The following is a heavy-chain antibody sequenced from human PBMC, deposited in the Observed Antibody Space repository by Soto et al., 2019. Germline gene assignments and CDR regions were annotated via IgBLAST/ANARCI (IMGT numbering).Heavy chain of an antibody. J-gene: IGHJ4*02. Sequence: QITLKESGPTLVKPTQTLTLTCTFSGFSLSTSGVGVGWIRQPPGKALEWLALIYWNDDKRYSPSLKSRLTITKDTSKNQVVLTMTNMDPVDTATYYCEHSNSSSWYGYPCGLDWGQGTLVTVSS. V-gene: IGHV2-5*01. CDR3: EHSNSSSWYGYPCGLD. D-gene: IGHD6-13*01. CDR1: GFSLSTSGVG. CDR2: IYWNDDK.